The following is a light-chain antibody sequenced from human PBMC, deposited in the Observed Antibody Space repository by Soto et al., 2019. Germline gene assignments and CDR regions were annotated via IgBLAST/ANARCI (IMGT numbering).Light chain of an antibody. J-gene: IGKJ1*01. CDR2: GTS. Sequence: EVVMTQSPATLSVSPGESATLSCRASQSVGSNLAWYQQQPGQPPRLLLSGTSTRATGIPARISGSGSGTEFTLTISSLQSEDFAVYYCQHHNAWPRTCGQGTKVEI. V-gene: IGKV3-15*01. CDR1: QSVGSN. CDR3: QHHNAWPRT.